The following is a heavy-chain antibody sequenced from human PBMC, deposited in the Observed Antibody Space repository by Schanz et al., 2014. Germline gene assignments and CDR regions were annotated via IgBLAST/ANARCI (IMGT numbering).Heavy chain of an antibody. D-gene: IGHD5-18*01. CDR1: GFTFSNYA. CDR3: ARVALPGYSSPRDAFDI. Sequence: EVHLVESGGGLVQPGGSLRLSCAASGFTFSNYAMSWVRQAPGKGLEWVSYVSSSSSYTHYAESVKGRFTISRDNAKNSLYLQMNGLRAEDTAVYYCARVALPGYSSPRDAFDIWGQGTMVTVSS. V-gene: IGHV3-21*05. J-gene: IGHJ3*02. CDR2: VSSSSSYT.